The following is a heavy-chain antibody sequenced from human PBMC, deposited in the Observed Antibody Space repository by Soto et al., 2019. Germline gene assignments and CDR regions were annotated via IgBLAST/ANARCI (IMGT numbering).Heavy chain of an antibody. J-gene: IGHJ5*01. V-gene: IGHV4-30-4*01. CDR3: ARDEYQLLSSVSWFDS. Sequence: SETLSLTCTVSGGSISDDSYWSWIRQTPGKGLEWIGYIYHTGNTYYNPSLRSRVSISVDKSKSQFSLKLISVTAADTAVYFCARDEYQLLSSVSWFDSWGQGTLVTVSS. CDR2: IYHTGNT. D-gene: IGHD2-2*01. CDR1: GGSISDDSY.